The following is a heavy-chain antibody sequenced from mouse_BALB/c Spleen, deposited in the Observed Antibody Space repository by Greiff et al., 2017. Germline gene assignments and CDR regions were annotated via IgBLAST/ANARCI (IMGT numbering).Heavy chain of an antibody. CDR1: GFNIKDTY. CDR2: IDPANGNT. CDR3: ARSGSSYGYWYFDV. V-gene: IGHV14-3*02. D-gene: IGHD1-1*01. Sequence: VQLQQSGAELVKPGASVKLSCTASGFNIKDTYMHWVKQRPEQGLEWIGRIDPANGNTKYDPKFQGKATITADTSSNTAYLQLSSLTSEDTAVYYCARSGSSYGYWYFDVWGAGTTVTVSS. J-gene: IGHJ1*01.